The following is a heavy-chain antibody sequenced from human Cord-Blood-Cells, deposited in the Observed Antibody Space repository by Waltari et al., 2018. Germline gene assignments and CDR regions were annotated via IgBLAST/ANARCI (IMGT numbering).Heavy chain of an antibody. CDR1: GYTCTGYY. D-gene: IGHD2-21*01. CDR2: INPNSGGT. J-gene: IGHJ3*02. CDR3: ARAGLYCGGDCYPEAFDI. V-gene: IGHV1-2*02. Sequence: QVQLVQPGAEVTKPGASVKVSCKASGYTCTGYYMHWVRQAPGQGLEWMGWINPNSGGTNYAQKFQGRVTMTRDTSINPAYMELSRLRSDDTAVYYCARAGLYCGGDCYPEAFDIWGQGTMVTVSS.